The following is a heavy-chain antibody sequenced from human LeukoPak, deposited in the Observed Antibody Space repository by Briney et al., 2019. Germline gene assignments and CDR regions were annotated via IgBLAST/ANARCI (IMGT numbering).Heavy chain of an antibody. CDR1: GGSISSGGYY. J-gene: IGHJ4*02. CDR2: IYYSGST. D-gene: IGHD1-26*01. CDR3: ARLGGATSPFGY. Sequence: PSQTLSLTCTVSGGSISSGGYYWSWIRQHPEKGLEWIGYIYYSGSTYYNPSLKSRVTISVDTSKNQFSLNLSSVTAADTAIYYCARLGGATSPFGYWGQGTLVTVSS. V-gene: IGHV4-31*03.